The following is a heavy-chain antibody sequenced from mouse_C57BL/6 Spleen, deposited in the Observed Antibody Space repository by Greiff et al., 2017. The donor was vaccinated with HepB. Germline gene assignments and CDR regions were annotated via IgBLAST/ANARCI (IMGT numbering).Heavy chain of an antibody. CDR2: IHPSDSDT. J-gene: IGHJ3*01. CDR1: GYTFTSYW. Sequence: VQLQQPGAELVKPGASVKVSCKASGYTFTSYWMHWVKQRPGQGLEWIGRIHPSDSDTNYNQKFKGKATLTVDKSSSTAYMQRSSLTSEDSAVYYCAIPASGFWFAYWGQGTLVTVSA. V-gene: IGHV1-74*01. D-gene: IGHD6-1*01. CDR3: AIPASGFWFAY.